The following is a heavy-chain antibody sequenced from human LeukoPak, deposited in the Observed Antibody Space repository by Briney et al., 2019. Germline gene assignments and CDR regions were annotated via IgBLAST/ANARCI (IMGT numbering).Heavy chain of an antibody. V-gene: IGHV3-7*01. CDR3: ARAPSRDGYNYFDY. CDR1: GFPSSSFW. CDR2: IKQDGSEK. Sequence: PGGSLRLSCAASGFPSSSFWMSWVRQAPGKGLEWVANIKQDGSEKYYVDSVKGRFTISRDNSKNTLYLQMNSLRAEDTAVYYCARAPSRDGYNYFDYWGQGTLVTVSS. J-gene: IGHJ4*02. D-gene: IGHD5-24*01.